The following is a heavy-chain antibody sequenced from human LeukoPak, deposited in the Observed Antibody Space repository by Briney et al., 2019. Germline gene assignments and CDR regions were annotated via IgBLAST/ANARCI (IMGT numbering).Heavy chain of an antibody. CDR2: IYYSGST. J-gene: IGHJ5*02. CDR1: GGSISSYY. D-gene: IGHD6-13*01. CDR3: ARGAAAVWFDP. V-gene: IGHV4-59*01. Sequence: ASETLSLTCTVSGGSISSYYWSWIRQPPGKGLEWIGYIYYSGSTNYNPSLKSRVTISVDTSKNQFSLKLSSVTAADTAVYYCARGAAAVWFDPWGQGTLVTVSS.